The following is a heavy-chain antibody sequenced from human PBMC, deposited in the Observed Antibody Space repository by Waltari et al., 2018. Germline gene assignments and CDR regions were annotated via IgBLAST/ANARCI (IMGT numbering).Heavy chain of an antibody. V-gene: IGHV1-8*01. D-gene: IGHD3-10*01. CDR1: GYTFTSYD. CDR2: INPNSGNT. Sequence: QVQLVQSGPEVEKPGASGKVSCKASGYTFTSYDFNWLRQTPGLGLEWLGWINPNSGNTGYAQKFQGRVTMTRNTSISTAYMELSSLRSEDTAVYYCARSRRITMVRGVRPYYFDYWGQGTLVTVSS. CDR3: ARSRRITMVRGVRPYYFDY. J-gene: IGHJ4*02.